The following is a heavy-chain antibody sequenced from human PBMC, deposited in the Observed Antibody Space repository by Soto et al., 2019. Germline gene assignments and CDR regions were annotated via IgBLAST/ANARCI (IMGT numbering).Heavy chain of an antibody. CDR3: AKRQMGLEWSGASGGLDV. D-gene: IGHD3-10*01. V-gene: IGHV3-23*01. Sequence: GSLRLSCAASGFAFRRFAMTWVRQAPGKGLEWVSGITGSGVNIYHADSVKGRFTISRDNSKNTLFLQMNSLRADDTAVYYCAKRQMGLEWSGASGGLDVWGQGTTVTVSS. J-gene: IGHJ6*02. CDR2: ITGSGVNI. CDR1: GFAFRRFA.